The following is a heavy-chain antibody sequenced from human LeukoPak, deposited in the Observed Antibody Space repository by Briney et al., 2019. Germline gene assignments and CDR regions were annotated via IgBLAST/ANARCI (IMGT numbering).Heavy chain of an antibody. J-gene: IGHJ4*02. CDR1: GFTFSSYA. CDR2: IPYDGSNK. Sequence: GRSLRLSCAASGFTFSSYAMHWVRQAPGKGLEWVADIPYDGSNKYYADSVKGRFTISRDNSKNTLYLQMNSLRAEDTAVYYCARAGGGLDYWGQGTLVTVSS. V-gene: IGHV3-30*04. D-gene: IGHD1-14*01. CDR3: ARAGGGLDY.